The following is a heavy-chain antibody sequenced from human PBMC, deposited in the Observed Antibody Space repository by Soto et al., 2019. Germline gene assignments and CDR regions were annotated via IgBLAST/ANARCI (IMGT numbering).Heavy chain of an antibody. Sequence: GESLKISCKGSGYSFTSYWIGREPQMPGKGLEWMGTIYPGDSHTRYSPSFQDQVTTAADKSNTIACLQWSSLKASDTAMYYCARSGSSTSYYYYGMDVWGQGTTVTVSS. D-gene: IGHD2-2*01. CDR3: ARSGSSTSYYYYGMDV. V-gene: IGHV5-51*01. CDR1: GYSFTSYW. J-gene: IGHJ6*02. CDR2: IYPGDSHT.